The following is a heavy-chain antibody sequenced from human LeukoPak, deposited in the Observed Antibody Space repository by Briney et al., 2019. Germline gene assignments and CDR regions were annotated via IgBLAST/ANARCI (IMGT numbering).Heavy chain of an antibody. Sequence: GASVKVSCKASGGTFSSYAISWVRQAPGQGLEWVGGIIPIFGTANYAQKFQGRVTITADESTSTAYMELSSLRSDDTAVYYCARDRPYYYGWGSYYNGYYMDVWGKGTTVTISS. D-gene: IGHD3-10*01. CDR3: ARDRPYYYGWGSYYNGYYMDV. CDR1: GGTFSSYA. V-gene: IGHV1-69*13. J-gene: IGHJ6*03. CDR2: IIPIFGTA.